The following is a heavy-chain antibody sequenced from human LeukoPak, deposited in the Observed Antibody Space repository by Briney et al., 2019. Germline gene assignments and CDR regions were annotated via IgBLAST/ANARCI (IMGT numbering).Heavy chain of an antibody. J-gene: IGHJ6*02. V-gene: IGHV2-5*02. CDR3: AHRRKYSSSWLYHYGMDV. D-gene: IGHD6-13*01. CDR2: IYWDDDK. CDR1: GFSLSTSGVG. Sequence: ESGPTLVNPTQTLTLTCTFSGFSLSTSGVGVGWIRQPPGKALEWLALIYWDDDKRYSPSLKSRLTITKDTSKNQVVLTMTNMDPVDTATYYCAHRRKYSSSWLYHYGMDVWGQGTTVTVSS.